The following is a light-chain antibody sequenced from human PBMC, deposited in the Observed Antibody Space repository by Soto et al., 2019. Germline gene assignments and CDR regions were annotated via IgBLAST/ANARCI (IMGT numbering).Light chain of an antibody. V-gene: IGKV3-11*01. CDR1: QSVSRD. CDR2: DAS. J-gene: IGKJ3*01. Sequence: EIVLTQSPATLSLSPGERVTLSCRASQSVSRDLAWYQQKPGQAPRLLIYDASNRATGIPARFSGSGSGTDFTLTVISLEPEDCAVYYLQHRSTFGPGTTVDIK. CDR3: QHRST.